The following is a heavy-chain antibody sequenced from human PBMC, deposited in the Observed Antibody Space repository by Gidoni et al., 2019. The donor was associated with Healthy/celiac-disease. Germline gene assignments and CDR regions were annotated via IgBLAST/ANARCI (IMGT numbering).Heavy chain of an antibody. CDR3: TTDRTSCRITIFGVEDRYYYYGMDV. V-gene: IGHV3-15*01. Sequence: EVQLVESGGGLVKPGGSLRRACAAAGFTFSHVWLSWVRQAAGKELEWVGRIKRKTDGGTTDYAAPVKGRFTISRDDSKNTLYLQRNSLKTEDTAVYYCTTDRTSCRITIFGVEDRYYYYGMDVWGQGTTVTVSS. J-gene: IGHJ6*02. CDR2: IKRKTDGGTT. CDR1: GFTFSHVW. D-gene: IGHD3-3*01.